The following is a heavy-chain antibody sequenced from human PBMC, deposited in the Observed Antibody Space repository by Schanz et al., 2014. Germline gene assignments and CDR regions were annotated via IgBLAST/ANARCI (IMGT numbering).Heavy chain of an antibody. V-gene: IGHV4-61*05. CDR2: IYTSGST. CDR1: GGSISSSSYF. J-gene: IGHJ3*02. CDR3: ATNMVQGTISDAFDI. D-gene: IGHD3-10*01. Sequence: QVQLQESGPGLVRPSETLSLTCTVSGGSISSSSYFWGWIRQPPGKGLEWIGRIYTSGSTNYNPSLKSRVTISVDTSKNQFSLKMTSVTAADTAVYYCATNMVQGTISDAFDIWGQGTMVTVSS.